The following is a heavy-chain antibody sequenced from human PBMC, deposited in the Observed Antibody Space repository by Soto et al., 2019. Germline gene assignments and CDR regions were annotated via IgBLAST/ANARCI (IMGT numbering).Heavy chain of an antibody. CDR3: AGGLQYDAFDI. CDR2: IWYDGSNK. V-gene: IGHV3-33*01. CDR1: GFTFSSYG. J-gene: IGHJ3*02. Sequence: QVQLVESGGGVVQPGRSLRLSCAASGFTFSSYGMHWVRQAPGKGLEWVAVIWYDGSNKYYADSVKGRFTISRDNSKNTVYLQMNDLAAEDRAVYYCAGGLQYDAFDIWGQGTMVTVSS. D-gene: IGHD1-1*01.